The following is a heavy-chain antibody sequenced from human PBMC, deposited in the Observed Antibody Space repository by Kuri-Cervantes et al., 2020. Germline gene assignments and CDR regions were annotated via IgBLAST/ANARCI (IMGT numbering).Heavy chain of an antibody. CDR1: GFTFSSYA. V-gene: IGHV3-23*01. CDR3: ARSFQRRCSSTSCLLYYYYGMDV. CDR2: ISGSGGST. J-gene: IGHJ6*02. Sequence: ETLSLTCAASGFTFSSYAMSWVRQAPGKGLEWVSAISGSGGSTYYADSVKGRFTISRDNSKNTLYLQMNSLRAEDTAVYYCARSFQRRCSSTSCLLYYYYGMDVWGQGTTVTVSS. D-gene: IGHD2-2*01.